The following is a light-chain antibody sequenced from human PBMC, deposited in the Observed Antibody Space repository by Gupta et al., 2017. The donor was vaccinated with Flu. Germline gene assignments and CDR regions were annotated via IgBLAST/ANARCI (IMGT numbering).Light chain of an antibody. J-gene: IGLJ3*02. CDR3: DAWDDSLNGLWV. Sequence: TILCSGTSSIIVSNVVSLYQHLPEMAPHLLIYNDNQRLSGGPARFSGSTSGTSASLAISGLQSEDEADYYCDAWDDSLNGLWVFGGGTKLTVL. CDR2: NDN. V-gene: IGLV1-44*01. CDR1: SSIIVSNV.